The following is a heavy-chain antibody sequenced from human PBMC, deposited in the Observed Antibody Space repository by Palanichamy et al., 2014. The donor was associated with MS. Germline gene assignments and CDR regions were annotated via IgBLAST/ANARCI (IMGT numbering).Heavy chain of an antibody. J-gene: IGHJ3*02. CDR2: IYYSRSTT. Sequence: EVQLLESWGRRWYSLGGSLRLSCTASEFTFSGYVLGWVRQAPGQGLEWVSTIYYSRSTTYYTDSVKGRFTISRDNSKNTLYLYMNSLRADDTAVYYCATGIASGSTYKTFDMWGQGTMVIVSS. CDR1: EFTFSGYV. V-gene: IGHV3-23*05. CDR3: ATGIASGSTYKTFDM. D-gene: IGHD3-3*01.